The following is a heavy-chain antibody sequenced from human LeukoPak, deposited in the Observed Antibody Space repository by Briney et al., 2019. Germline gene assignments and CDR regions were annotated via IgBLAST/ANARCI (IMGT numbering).Heavy chain of an antibody. D-gene: IGHD3-10*02. CDR1: GLMFSTSG. Sequence: GGSLRLSCAASGLMFSTSGMHWVRQAPGKGLEWVAFIQYDGSEIYYADSLKGRFTISRDNSKNTLYLQMNSLRAEDTAVFYCARESGAAKIGQMLNYWGQGTLVSVSS. V-gene: IGHV3-30*02. CDR2: IQYDGSEI. CDR3: ARESGAAKIGQMLNY. J-gene: IGHJ4*02.